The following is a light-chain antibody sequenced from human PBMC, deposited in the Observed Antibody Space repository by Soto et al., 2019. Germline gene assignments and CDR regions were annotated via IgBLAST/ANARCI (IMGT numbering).Light chain of an antibody. CDR3: QSYDSSLSGFYV. CDR2: GDS. V-gene: IGLV1-40*01. Sequence: QSVLTQPPSVSGAPGQRVTLSCTGSSSNIGAGYDVHWYQQVPGTAPKLLIYGDSNRPSGVPDRFSGSKSGTSASLAITGLQAEDEADYYCQSYDSSLSGFYVFGTGTKVTVL. J-gene: IGLJ1*01. CDR1: SSNIGAGYD.